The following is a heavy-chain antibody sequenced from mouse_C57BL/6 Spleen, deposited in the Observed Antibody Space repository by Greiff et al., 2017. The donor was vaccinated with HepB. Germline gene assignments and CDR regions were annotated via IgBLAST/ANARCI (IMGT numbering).Heavy chain of an antibody. J-gene: IGHJ4*01. V-gene: IGHV1-69*01. Sequence: QVQLQQPGAELVMPGASVKLSCKASGYTFTSYWMHWVKQRPGQGLEWIGEIDPSDSYTNYNQKFKGKSTLTVDKSSSTAYMQLSSLTSEDSAVYYCARSGNSYFLYAMDYWGQGTSVTVSS. CDR3: ARSGNSYFLYAMDY. CDR2: IDPSDSYT. CDR1: GYTFTSYW. D-gene: IGHD1-3*01.